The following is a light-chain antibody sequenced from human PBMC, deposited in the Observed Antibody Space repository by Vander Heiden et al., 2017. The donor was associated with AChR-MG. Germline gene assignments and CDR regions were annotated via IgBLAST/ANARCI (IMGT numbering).Light chain of an antibody. CDR2: KVS. CDR1: QSLVHSDGNTY. V-gene: IGKV2-30*02. Sequence: VVMTQSPLSLPVTLGQPASISCRSSQSLVHSDGNTYLNWFQQRPGQSPRRLIYKVSNRDSAVPDRLSGSGSGTDFTLKISRVVAEDVGVYYCSQGKHWPSSFGPGTKLEIK. CDR3: SQGKHWPSS. J-gene: IGKJ2*03.